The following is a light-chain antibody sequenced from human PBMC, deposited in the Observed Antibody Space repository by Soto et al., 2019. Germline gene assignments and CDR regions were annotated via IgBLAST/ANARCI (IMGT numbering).Light chain of an antibody. V-gene: IGLV1-47*01. CDR1: SSNIGSNY. Sequence: QLVLTQPPSASGTPGQRVTISCSGSSSNIGSNYVYWYQQLPGTAPKLLIYRNNQRPSGVPDRFSGSKSGTSASLAISGLRSEDEADYYCAAWDDSLSVYYVFGTGTKVTV. CDR3: AAWDDSLSVYYV. CDR2: RNN. J-gene: IGLJ1*01.